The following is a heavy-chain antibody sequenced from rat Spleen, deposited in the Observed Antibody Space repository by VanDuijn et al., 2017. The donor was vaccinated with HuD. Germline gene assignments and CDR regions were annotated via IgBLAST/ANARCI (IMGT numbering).Heavy chain of an antibody. J-gene: IGHJ3*01. D-gene: IGHD1-11*01. Sequence: EVQPQESGPGLVKPSQSLSLTCSVTGYSITSSYKWNWIRRFPGSKLEWMGYINSAGTTVYNPSLKSRISITRDTTRNQFFLQVNSVTTEDTATYYCASLWLRRVHNWFAYWGQGTLVTVSS. V-gene: IGHV3-3*01. CDR2: INSAGTT. CDR3: ASLWLRRVHNWFAY. CDR1: GYSITSSYK.